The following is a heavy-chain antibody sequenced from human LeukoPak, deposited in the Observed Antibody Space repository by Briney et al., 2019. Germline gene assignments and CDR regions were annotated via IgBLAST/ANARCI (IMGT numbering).Heavy chain of an antibody. V-gene: IGHV3-30*02. CDR2: IRYDGSDN. J-gene: IGHJ4*02. CDR1: GFTFSSYV. Sequence: GGSLRLSCAASGFTFSSYVLHWVRQAPGKGLEWVAFIRYDGSDNYYADSVKGRFTISRDNSKNTLYLQMNSLRAEDTAVYYCAKDKGPTYYFDYWGQGTLVTVSS. CDR3: AKDKGPTYYFDY.